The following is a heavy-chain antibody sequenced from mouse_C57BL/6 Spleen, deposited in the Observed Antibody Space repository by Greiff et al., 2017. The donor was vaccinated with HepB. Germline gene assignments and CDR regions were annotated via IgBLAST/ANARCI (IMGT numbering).Heavy chain of an antibody. CDR2: IDPENGDT. CDR3: TIRYFDY. J-gene: IGHJ2*01. V-gene: IGHV14-4*01. Sequence: VQLQQSGAELVRPGASVKLSCTASGFNIKDDYMHWVKQRPEQGLEWIGWIDPENGDTEYASKFQGKATITADTSSNTAYLQLSSLTSEDTAVYYSTIRYFDYWGQGTTLTVSS. CDR1: GFNIKDDY. D-gene: IGHD1-1*01.